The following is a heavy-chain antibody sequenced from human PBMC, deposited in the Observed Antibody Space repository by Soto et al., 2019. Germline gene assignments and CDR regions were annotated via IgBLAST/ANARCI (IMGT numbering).Heavy chain of an antibody. Sequence: GESLKISCKASGYGFSTHWIGWVRQMPGKGLEWMGIIYPDDSDIRYSPSFRGQVTISADKSITTAYLQWSSVKAWDTAIYYCARRAANSNSGHYYGLDVWGQGTTVTVSS. V-gene: IGHV5-51*01. J-gene: IGHJ6*02. CDR3: ARRAANSNSGHYYGLDV. CDR2: IYPDDSDI. D-gene: IGHD4-4*01. CDR1: GYGFSTHW.